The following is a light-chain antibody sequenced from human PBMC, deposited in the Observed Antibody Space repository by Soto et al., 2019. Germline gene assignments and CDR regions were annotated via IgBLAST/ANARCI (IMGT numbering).Light chain of an antibody. V-gene: IGKV3-20*01. J-gene: IGKJ1*01. CDR1: QSVSSSY. Sequence: EIVLTQSPGTLSLSPGERATLSRRASQSVSSSYLAWYPQKPGQAPRLLIYGASSRATGIPDRFSGSGSGTDFTLTISRLEPEDFAVYYCQQYGSSPRTFGQGTKVDIK. CDR2: GAS. CDR3: QQYGSSPRT.